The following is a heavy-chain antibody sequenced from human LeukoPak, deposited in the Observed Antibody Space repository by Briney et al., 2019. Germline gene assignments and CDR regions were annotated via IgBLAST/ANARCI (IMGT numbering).Heavy chain of an antibody. D-gene: IGHD2-15*01. V-gene: IGHV1-2*02. CDR1: GYTFTSYD. CDR2: INPNSGGT. CDR3: ARESKVVAATPHWFDP. J-gene: IGHJ5*02. Sequence: ASVKVSCKASGYTFTSYDINWVRQAPGQGLEWMGWINPNSGGTNYAQKFQGRVTMTRDTSISTAYMELSRLRSDDTAVYYCARESKVVAATPHWFDPWGQGTLVTVSS.